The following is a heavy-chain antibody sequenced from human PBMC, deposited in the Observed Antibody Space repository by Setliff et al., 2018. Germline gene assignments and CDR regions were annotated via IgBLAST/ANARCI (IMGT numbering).Heavy chain of an antibody. Sequence: TSETLSLTCTVSGGSISSSSYYWGWVRQAPGKGLEWVSVIYSGGSTYYADSVKGRFTISRDNSKNTPYLHMNSLRAEDTAVHYCARGETDSWGQGTLVTVSS. CDR1: GGSISSSSYY. CDR2: IYSGGST. CDR3: ARGETDS. J-gene: IGHJ4*02. V-gene: IGHV3-66*01.